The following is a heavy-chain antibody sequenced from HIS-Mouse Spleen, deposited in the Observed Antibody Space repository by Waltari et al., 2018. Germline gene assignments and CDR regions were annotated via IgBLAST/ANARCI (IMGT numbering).Heavy chain of an antibody. CDR2: VYYRVST. Sequence: QLQLQESGPGLVKPSETLSLTCTVSGGSISSSSYYWGWIRQPPGKVLEWIGRVYYRVSTCYNPSLKSRVTISVDTSKNQFSLKLSSVTAADTAVYYCAREIPYSSSWYDWYFDLWGRGTLVTVSS. CDR1: GGSISSSSYY. V-gene: IGHV4-39*07. D-gene: IGHD6-13*01. J-gene: IGHJ2*01. CDR3: AREIPYSSSWYDWYFDL.